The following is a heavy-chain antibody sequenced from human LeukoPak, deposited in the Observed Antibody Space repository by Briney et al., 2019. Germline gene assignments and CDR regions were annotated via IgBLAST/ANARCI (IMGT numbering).Heavy chain of an antibody. Sequence: ASVKVSCKVPGYTLTELSMHWVRQAPGEGLEWMGGFDPEDGETIYAQKFQGRVTMTEDTSTDTAYMELSSLRSEDTAVYYCATCKVWDQNCSGGKVHYWGQGTLVTVSS. D-gene: IGHD2-15*01. CDR2: FDPEDGET. CDR1: GYTLTELS. V-gene: IGHV1-24*01. J-gene: IGHJ4*02. CDR3: ATCKVWDQNCSGGKVHY.